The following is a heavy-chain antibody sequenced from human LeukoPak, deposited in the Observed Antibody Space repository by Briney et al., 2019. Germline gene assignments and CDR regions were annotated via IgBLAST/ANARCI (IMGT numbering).Heavy chain of an antibody. Sequence: SETLSLTCAVSGGPFSGYFWSWIRQSSGKGLEWIGEIHNSGTTNYNPSFNSRRTISEDTSKNQFYLNLSTVTAADTAVYYCARRYYYNLGSFPFDFWGQGTLVTVSS. CDR1: GGPFSGYF. CDR2: IHNSGTT. D-gene: IGHD3-10*01. V-gene: IGHV4-34*01. CDR3: ARRYYYNLGSFPFDF. J-gene: IGHJ4*02.